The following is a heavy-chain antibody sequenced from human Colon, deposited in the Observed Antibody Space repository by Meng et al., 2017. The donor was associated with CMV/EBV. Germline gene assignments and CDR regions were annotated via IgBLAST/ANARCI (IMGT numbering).Heavy chain of an antibody. Sequence: GESLKISCAASGLTLTAYWMHWVRQTPQKGLEWIGRIKTNGEGGTTDYAGYVKVRITISIDESTNTLFLHMNSLKIEDTGIYDCNTMVLHRYCCLHTNCLGGHWGQGTRVTVSS. V-gene: IGHV3-15*01. D-gene: IGHD2-15*01. J-gene: IGHJ4*02. CDR3: NTMVLHRYCCLHTNCLGGH. CDR2: IKTNGEGGTT. CDR1: GLTLTAYW.